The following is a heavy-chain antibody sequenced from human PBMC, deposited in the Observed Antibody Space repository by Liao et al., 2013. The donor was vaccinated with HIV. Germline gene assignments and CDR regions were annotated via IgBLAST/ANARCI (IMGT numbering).Heavy chain of an antibody. CDR2: VYSSGRP. J-gene: IGHJ4*02. CDR3: VRDLNYYDSSGDSHPYFDS. V-gene: IGHV4-4*07. Sequence: QVQLQESGPGLVKPSETLSLTCSASGGSISSYSWSWIRQPAGKPLEWIGRVYSSGRPNYNPSLRSRVTMSVDTSKNQFSLKLSSVTAADTAVFFXVRDLNYYDSSGDSHPYFDSWGQGTLVTVSS. D-gene: IGHD3-22*01. CDR1: GGSISSYS.